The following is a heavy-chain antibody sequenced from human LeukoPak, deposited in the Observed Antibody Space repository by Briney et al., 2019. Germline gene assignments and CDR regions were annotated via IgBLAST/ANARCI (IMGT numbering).Heavy chain of an antibody. CDR3: ARVLGYSTGWYYFDH. Sequence: PGGSLRLSCAASGFTFSDYYMSWIRQAPGKGLEWMSYISADGTTIYYADSVKGRFTIQMNSLRVEDTAVYYCARVLGYSTGWYYFDHWGQGTLVTVSS. D-gene: IGHD6-19*01. CDR2: ISADGTTI. V-gene: IGHV3-11*01. J-gene: IGHJ4*02. CDR1: GFTFSDYY.